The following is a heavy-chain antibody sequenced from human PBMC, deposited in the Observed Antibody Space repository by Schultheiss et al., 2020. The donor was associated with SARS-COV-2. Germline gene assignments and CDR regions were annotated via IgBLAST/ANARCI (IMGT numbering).Heavy chain of an antibody. D-gene: IGHD4-23*01. V-gene: IGHV4-39*01. CDR2: IYYSGST. CDR3: ARHAGNLGVVTWYFDL. Sequence: SETLSLTCTVSGGSISSSSYYWGWIRQPPGKGLEWIGSIYYSGSTYYNPSLKSRVTISVDTSKNQFSLKLSSVTAADTAVYYCARHAGNLGVVTWYFDLWGRGTLVTVSS. CDR1: GGSISSSSYY. J-gene: IGHJ2*01.